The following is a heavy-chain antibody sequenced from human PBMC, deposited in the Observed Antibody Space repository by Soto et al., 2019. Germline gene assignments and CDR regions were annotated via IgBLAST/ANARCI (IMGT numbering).Heavy chain of an antibody. CDR2: ISGGGDTS. V-gene: IGHV3-23*01. Sequence: GGSLRLSCAVSGFTFSNYAISWVRQAPGKGLEWVSIISGGGDTSYYADSVKGRFTISRDNSRNTLYLQMNSLRAGDSAVYYCAKNLGKRSDYFDYWGQGTPVTVSS. D-gene: IGHD1-26*01. CDR1: GFTFSNYA. J-gene: IGHJ4*02. CDR3: AKNLGKRSDYFDY.